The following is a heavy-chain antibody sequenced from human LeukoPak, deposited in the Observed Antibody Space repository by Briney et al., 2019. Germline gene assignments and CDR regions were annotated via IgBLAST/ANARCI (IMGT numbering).Heavy chain of an antibody. Sequence: PGGSLRLSCAASGFTFSSYWMSWVRQAPGKGLEWVSLISGTGGSTYYADSVKGRFTISRDNSKNTLYLQMNSLRAEDTAVYYCARRARFWSGYPFDYWGQGTLVTVSS. CDR1: GFTFSSYW. V-gene: IGHV3-23*01. J-gene: IGHJ4*02. CDR2: ISGTGGST. D-gene: IGHD3-3*01. CDR3: ARRARFWSGYPFDY.